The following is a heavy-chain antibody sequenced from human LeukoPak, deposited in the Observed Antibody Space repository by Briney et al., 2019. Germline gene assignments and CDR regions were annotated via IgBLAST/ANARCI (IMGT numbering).Heavy chain of an antibody. V-gene: IGHV1-46*01. Sequence: ASVKVSCKASGYTFSSYYIHWVRQAPGQALEWMARINPSGGSTTYAQRFQGRVTVTRDTSTSTVYMEVSSLRSEDTAVYYCARAATHIVGATSFDYWGEGTLVTVSS. CDR1: GYTFSSYY. CDR3: ARAATHIVGATSFDY. CDR2: INPSGGST. D-gene: IGHD1-26*01. J-gene: IGHJ4*02.